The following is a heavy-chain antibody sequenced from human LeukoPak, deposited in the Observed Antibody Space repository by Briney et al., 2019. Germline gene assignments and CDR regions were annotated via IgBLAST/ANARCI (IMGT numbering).Heavy chain of an antibody. CDR1: GFTFSTLS. J-gene: IGHJ4*02. CDR3: AREPLDY. Sequence: QPGGSLRLSCAASGFTFSTLSMNWVRQAPGKGLEWVSYISISSSTIYYADSVKGRFTISRDNAKNSLYLQMNSLRAEDTAVYYCAREPLDYWGQGTLVTVSS. CDR2: ISISSSTI. V-gene: IGHV3-48*01.